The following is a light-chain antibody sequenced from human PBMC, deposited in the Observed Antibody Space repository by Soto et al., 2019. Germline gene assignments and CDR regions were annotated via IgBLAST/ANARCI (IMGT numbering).Light chain of an antibody. CDR2: AIS. Sequence: DLQMTQSPSSVSASVGDRVTITCRASQVINRWLAWYQQKPGRAPKLMIYAISTLHSGVPSRFXGSGSGTXXXXXXSXXQPEDFATYXXQQANGFPYTFGQGTKLEIK. V-gene: IGKV1D-12*01. J-gene: IGKJ2*01. CDR1: QVINRW. CDR3: QQANGFPYT.